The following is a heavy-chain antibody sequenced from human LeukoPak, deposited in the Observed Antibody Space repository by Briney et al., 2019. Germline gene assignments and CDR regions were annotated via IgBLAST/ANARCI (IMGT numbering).Heavy chain of an antibody. V-gene: IGHV4-31*03. CDR1: GGSISSGGYY. CDR3: ARSPYYYDSSGYPDVGYFDY. D-gene: IGHD3-22*01. Sequence: SETLSLTCTVSGGSISSGGYYWSWIRQHPGEGLEWIGYIYYSGSTYYNPSLKSRVTISVDTSKNQFSLKLSSVTAADTAVYYCARSPYYYDSSGYPDVGYFDYWGQGTLVTVSS. CDR2: IYYSGST. J-gene: IGHJ4*02.